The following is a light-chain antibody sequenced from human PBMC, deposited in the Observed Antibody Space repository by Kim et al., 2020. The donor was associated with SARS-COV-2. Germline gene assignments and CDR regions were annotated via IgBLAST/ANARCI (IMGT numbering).Light chain of an antibody. J-gene: IGKJ1*01. CDR3: PKYGSSTPGT. CDR2: GAS. V-gene: IGKV3-20*01. Sequence: EVVLTHSPGTLSLSPGQRATLSCRASQRVNGNSLALYRRKPGQAPRLLIYGASDRAPGIPDRFSGSGSGTDFTLTISRLEREDFAVYYWPKYGSSTPGTFGQGTKV. CDR1: QRVNGNS.